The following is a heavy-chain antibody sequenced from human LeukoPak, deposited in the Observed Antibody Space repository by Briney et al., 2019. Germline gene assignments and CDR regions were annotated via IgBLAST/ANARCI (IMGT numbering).Heavy chain of an antibody. D-gene: IGHD6-19*01. J-gene: IGHJ4*02. Sequence: GGSLRLSCAASDFTFSFYWMTWVRQAPGEGLEWVANILPDGSEKYYLDSVKGRFTISRDNPTNSLYLQINSLRAEDTALYYCGRLARNAWYAVDYWGQGTLVTVSS. V-gene: IGHV3-7*01. CDR3: GRLARNAWYAVDY. CDR1: DFTFSFYW. CDR2: ILPDGSEK.